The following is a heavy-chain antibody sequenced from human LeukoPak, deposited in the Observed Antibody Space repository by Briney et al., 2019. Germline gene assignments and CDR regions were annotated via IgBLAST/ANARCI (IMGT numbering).Heavy chain of an antibody. D-gene: IGHD3-10*01. Sequence: SETLSLTCTVSGGSISSSSYYWGWIRQPPGTGLEWIGSIYYSGSTYYNPSLKSRVTISVDTSKNQFSLKLSSVTAADTAVYYCARVITMVRGVIRIYFDYWGQGTLVTVSS. V-gene: IGHV4-39*01. CDR3: ARVITMVRGVIRIYFDY. CDR1: GGSISSSSYY. CDR2: IYYSGST. J-gene: IGHJ4*02.